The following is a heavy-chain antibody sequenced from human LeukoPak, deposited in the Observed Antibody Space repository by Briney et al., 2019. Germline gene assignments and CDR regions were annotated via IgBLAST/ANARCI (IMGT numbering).Heavy chain of an antibody. CDR3: ARSRYLDY. J-gene: IGHJ4*02. CDR2: IKQDGSEK. V-gene: IGHV3-7*01. Sequence: GGSLRVSCAASGFAFSTYWMSWVRQAPGKGLEWVANIKQDGSEKNYVDSVKGRFTISRDNAKNSLYLQMNSLRAEDTAVYYCARSRYLDYWGQGTLVTVFS. CDR1: GFAFSTYW.